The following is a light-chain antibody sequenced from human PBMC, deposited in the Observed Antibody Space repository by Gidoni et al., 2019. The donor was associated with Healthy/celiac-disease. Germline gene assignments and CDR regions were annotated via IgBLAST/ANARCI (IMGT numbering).Light chain of an antibody. V-gene: IGKV3-11*01. CDR1: QSVSSY. J-gene: IGKJ4*01. CDR3: QQRSNWPPLT. CDR2: DAS. Sequence: IVLTQSPATLSLSPGVRATRSCRASQSVSSYLAWYQQKPGQAPRLLIYDASNRATGIPARFSGSGSGTDFTLTISSLEPEDFAVYYCQQRSNWPPLTFGGGTKVEIK.